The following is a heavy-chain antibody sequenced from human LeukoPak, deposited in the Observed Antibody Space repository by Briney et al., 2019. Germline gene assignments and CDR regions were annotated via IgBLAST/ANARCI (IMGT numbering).Heavy chain of an antibody. CDR3: ASGRMYYDILTGYYMGNWFDP. J-gene: IGHJ5*02. D-gene: IGHD3-9*01. CDR2: ISAYNGNT. Sequence: ASVKVSCKASGYTFTSYGISWVRQAPGQGLEWMGWISAYNGNTNYAQKLQGRVTMTTDTSTSTAYMELRSLRSDDTAVYYCASGRMYYDILTGYYMGNWFDPWGQGTLVTVFS. CDR1: GYTFTSYG. V-gene: IGHV1-18*01.